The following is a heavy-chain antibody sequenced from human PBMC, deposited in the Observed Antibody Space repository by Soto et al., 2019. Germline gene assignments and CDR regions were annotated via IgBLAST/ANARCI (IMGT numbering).Heavy chain of an antibody. CDR1: GFTFSSYG. V-gene: IGHV3-33*01. Sequence: LRLSCAASGFTFSSYGMHWVRQAPGKGLEWVAVIWYDGSNKYYADSVKGRFTISRDNSKNTLYLQMNSLRAEDTAVYYCARDSPEIVGATLFDYWGQGTLVTVSS. CDR3: ARDSPEIVGATLFDY. J-gene: IGHJ4*02. CDR2: IWYDGSNK. D-gene: IGHD1-26*01.